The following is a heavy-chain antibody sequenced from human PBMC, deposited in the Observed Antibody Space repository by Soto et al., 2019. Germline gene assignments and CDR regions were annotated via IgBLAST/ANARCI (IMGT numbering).Heavy chain of an antibody. Sequence: SVKVSCKASGGSFSGYAICCGLQAPGQGLEWMGGVIPIFGTANYAQKFQGRVTITAVKSTSTAYMELSSLRSEDTAVYYCASRSSWYLPGVYYYYYYGMDVWGQGTTVTVSS. CDR3: ASRSSWYLPGVYYYYYYGMDV. CDR1: GGSFSGYA. D-gene: IGHD6-13*01. V-gene: IGHV1-69*06. CDR2: VIPIFGTA. J-gene: IGHJ6*02.